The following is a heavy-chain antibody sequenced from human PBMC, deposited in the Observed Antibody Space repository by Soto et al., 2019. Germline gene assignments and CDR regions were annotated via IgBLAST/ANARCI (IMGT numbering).Heavy chain of an antibody. V-gene: IGHV4-59*01. CDR3: ARGLLYSSSPIDPYYYAMAV. Sequence: PSETLSLTCIVSCGSISSYYWSWIRQPPRKGLEWIGYIYYSGSTNYNPSLKSRVTISVDTSKNQFSLKLSSVTAADTAVYYCARGLLYSSSPIDPYYYAMAVWGQVTTDTVSX. CDR2: IYYSGST. D-gene: IGHD6-6*01. J-gene: IGHJ6*02. CDR1: CGSISSYY.